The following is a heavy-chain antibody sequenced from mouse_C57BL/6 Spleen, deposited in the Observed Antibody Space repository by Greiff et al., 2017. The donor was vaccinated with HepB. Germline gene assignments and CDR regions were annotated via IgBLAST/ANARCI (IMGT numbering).Heavy chain of an antibody. CDR1: GYAFTNYL. D-gene: IGHD2-3*01. V-gene: IGHV1-54*01. J-gene: IGHJ2*01. CDR3: ARGVDGYSLFDY. Sequence: VQLQQSGAELVRPGTSVKVSCKASGYAFTNYLIEWVKQRPGQGLEWIGVINPGSGGTNYNEKFKGKATLTADKSSSTAYMQLSSLTSEDSAVYFCARGVDGYSLFDYWGQGTTLTVSS. CDR2: INPGSGGT.